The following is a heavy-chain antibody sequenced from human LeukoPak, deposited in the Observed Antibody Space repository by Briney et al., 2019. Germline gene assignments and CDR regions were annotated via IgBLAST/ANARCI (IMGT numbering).Heavy chain of an antibody. V-gene: IGHV3-23*01. D-gene: IGHD5-12*01. CDR3: AKGAYDYIEIGYFDS. CDR1: GFTSTNYA. J-gene: IGHJ4*02. CDR2: LIGSSGST. Sequence: PGGSLRLSCAASGFTSTNYAMNRVRQAPGKGLEWVSVLIGSSGSTDYADSVKGRFTISRDNSKNTVFLQMNSLRAEDTAIYYCAKGAYDYIEIGYFDSWGQGTLVTVSS.